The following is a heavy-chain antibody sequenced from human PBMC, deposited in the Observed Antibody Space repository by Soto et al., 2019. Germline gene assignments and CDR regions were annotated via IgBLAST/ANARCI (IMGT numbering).Heavy chain of an antibody. CDR1: GGSISSYF. D-gene: IGHD3-10*01. V-gene: IGHV4-59*01. J-gene: IGHJ3*02. Sequence: QVQLQESGPGLVKPSETLSLTCTVSGGSISSYFWSWIRQPPGKRLEWIGYMYYSGSTDYNPSLKSRVTISVDTSKNQFSLKLSSVTAADTAVYYCARDQVLWFGDPRDAFEIWGQGTMVTVSS. CDR2: MYYSGST. CDR3: ARDQVLWFGDPRDAFEI.